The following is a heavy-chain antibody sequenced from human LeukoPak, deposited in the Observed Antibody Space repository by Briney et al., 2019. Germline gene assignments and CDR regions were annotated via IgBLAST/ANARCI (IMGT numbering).Heavy chain of an antibody. Sequence: RASVKVSCKASGGTFSSYAISWVRQAPGQGLEWMGGIIPIFGTANYAQKFQGRVTITADESTSTAYMELSSLRSEDTAVYYCATGRLTYYFDYWGQGTLVTVSS. CDR1: GGTFSSYA. CDR2: IIPIFGTA. CDR3: ATGRLTYYFDY. V-gene: IGHV1-69*13. J-gene: IGHJ4*02. D-gene: IGHD6-19*01.